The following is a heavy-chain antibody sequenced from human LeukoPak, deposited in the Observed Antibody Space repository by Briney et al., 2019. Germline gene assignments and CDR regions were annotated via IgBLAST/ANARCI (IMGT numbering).Heavy chain of an antibody. CDR3: AKDLGGDTAIRDY. Sequence: PGGSLRLSCAASGFTFSSYSMNWVRQAPGKGLEWVSAISGSGGSTYYADSVKGRFTISRDNSKNTLYLQMNSLRAEDTAVYYCAKDLGGDTAIRDYWGQGTLVTVSS. D-gene: IGHD5-18*01. CDR1: GFTFSSYS. V-gene: IGHV3-23*01. J-gene: IGHJ4*02. CDR2: ISGSGGST.